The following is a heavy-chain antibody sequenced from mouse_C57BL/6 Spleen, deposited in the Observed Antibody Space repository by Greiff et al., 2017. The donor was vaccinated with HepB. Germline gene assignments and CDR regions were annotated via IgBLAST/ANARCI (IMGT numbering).Heavy chain of an antibody. J-gene: IGHJ2*01. CDR1: GYAFSSYW. D-gene: IGHD1-1*01. Sequence: QVTLKVSGAELVKPGASVKISCKASGYAFSSYWMNWVKQRPGKGLEWIGQIYPGDGDTNYNEKFKGKATLTADKSSSTAYMQLSSLTSEDSAVYFCARENYGSTYFDYWGQGTTLTVSS. V-gene: IGHV1-80*01. CDR2: IYPGDGDT. CDR3: ARENYGSTYFDY.